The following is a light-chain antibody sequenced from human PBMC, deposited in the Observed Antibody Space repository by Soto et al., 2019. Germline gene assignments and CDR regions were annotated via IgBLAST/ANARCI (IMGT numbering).Light chain of an antibody. CDR2: DVT. CDR3: SSYTRSTTLVV. J-gene: IGLJ2*01. V-gene: IGLV2-14*01. Sequence: QSALTQPRSVSGSPGQSVTISCTGTSSDVGGYNYVSWYQQHPGKAPKLMIYDVTNRPSGVSSRFSGSKSGNTASLTISGLQAEDEADYYCSSYTRSTTLVVFGGGTKVTVL. CDR1: SSDVGGYNY.